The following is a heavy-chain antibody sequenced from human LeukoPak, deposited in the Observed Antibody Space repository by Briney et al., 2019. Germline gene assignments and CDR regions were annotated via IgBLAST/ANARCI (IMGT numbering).Heavy chain of an antibody. CDR1: GGSFRGYY. CDR3: AGFFAQAPDWAGGYCSGGSCYRGDYFDY. D-gene: IGHD2-15*01. Sequence: PSETLSLTCAVYGGSFRGYYWSWIREPPGGGLEWIGEMNHSGSTNYNPSLKSRVTISVDTSKNQFSLKLSSVTAADTAVYYCAGFFAQAPDWAGGYCSGGSCYRGDYFDYWGQGTLVTVSS. J-gene: IGHJ4*02. V-gene: IGHV4-34*01. CDR2: MNHSGST.